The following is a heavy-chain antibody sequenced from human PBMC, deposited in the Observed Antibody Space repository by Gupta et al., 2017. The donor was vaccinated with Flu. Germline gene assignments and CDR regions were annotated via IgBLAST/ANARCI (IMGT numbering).Heavy chain of an antibody. CDR3: ARRDYYYYYMDV. Sequence: QLQLQESGPGLVKPSETLSLTCTVSGGSISSSSYYWGWIRQPPGKGLEWIGSIYYSGSTYYNPSLKSRVTISVDTSKNQFSLKLRSVTAADTAVYYCARRDYYYYYMDVWGKGTTVTVSS. CDR1: GGSISSSSYY. CDR2: IYYSGST. J-gene: IGHJ6*03. V-gene: IGHV4-39*01.